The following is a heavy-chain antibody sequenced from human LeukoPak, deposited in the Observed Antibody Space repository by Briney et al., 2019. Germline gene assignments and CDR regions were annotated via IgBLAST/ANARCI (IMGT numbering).Heavy chain of an antibody. CDR1: GDSISSYY. J-gene: IGHJ3*02. CDR3: ARVGFTARANDAFDI. Sequence: PSEALSLTCTVSGDSISSYYWSWIRQPPGKGLEWIGYIYYTGSTSFNPSLKSRVTISVDTSKNQFSLKLSSVTAADTAVYYCARVGFTARANDAFDIWGQGTMVTVSS. D-gene: IGHD3-16*01. CDR2: IYYTGST. V-gene: IGHV4-59*08.